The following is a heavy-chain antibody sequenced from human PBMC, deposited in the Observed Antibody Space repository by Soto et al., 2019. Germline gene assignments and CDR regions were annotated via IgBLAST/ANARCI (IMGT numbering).Heavy chain of an antibody. J-gene: IGHJ6*03. CDR2: ISWNSCSI. D-gene: IGHD4-17*01. Sequence: EVQLVESGGGLVQPGRSLRLSCAASGFTFDDYAMHWVRQAPGKGLEWVSGISWNSCSIGYADSVKGRFTISIDNAKNSLYLQMNSLRAEDTALYYCAKETTVTTLDYYYYYMDVWGKGTTVTVSS. V-gene: IGHV3-9*01. CDR1: GFTFDDYA. CDR3: AKETTVTTLDYYYYYMDV.